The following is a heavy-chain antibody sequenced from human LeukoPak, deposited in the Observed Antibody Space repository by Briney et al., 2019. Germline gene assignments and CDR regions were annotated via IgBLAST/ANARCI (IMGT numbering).Heavy chain of an antibody. D-gene: IGHD6-19*01. Sequence: GGSLRLSCAASGFTFSSYGMHWVRQAPGKGLEWVAFIRYDGSNKYYADSMKGRFTISRDNSKNTLYLQMNSLRAEDTAVYYCAKTIAVAGRVFDYWGQGTLVTVSS. CDR1: GFTFSSYG. CDR3: AKTIAVAGRVFDY. V-gene: IGHV3-30*02. J-gene: IGHJ4*02. CDR2: IRYDGSNK.